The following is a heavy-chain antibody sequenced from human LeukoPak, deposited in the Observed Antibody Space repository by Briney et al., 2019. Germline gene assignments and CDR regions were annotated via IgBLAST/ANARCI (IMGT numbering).Heavy chain of an antibody. D-gene: IGHD3-10*01. CDR3: ARSYGSGSYYYYYYGMDV. Sequence: GRSLGLSCAASGFTFSSYAMHWVRQAPGKGLEWVAVISYDGSNKYYADSVKGRFTISRDNSKNTLYLQMNSLRAEDTAVYYCARSYGSGSYYYYYYGMDVWGQGTTVTVSS. CDR2: ISYDGSNK. CDR1: GFTFSSYA. J-gene: IGHJ6*02. V-gene: IGHV3-30*04.